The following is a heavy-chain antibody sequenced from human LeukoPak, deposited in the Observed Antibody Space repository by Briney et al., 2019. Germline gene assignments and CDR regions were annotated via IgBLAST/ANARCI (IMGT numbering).Heavy chain of an antibody. CDR1: GYTFTGYY. Sequence: ASVKVSCKASGYTFTGYYMHWVRQAPGQGLEWMGWINPNSGGTNYAQKFQGRVTMTRDTSISTAYMELSSLRSEDTAVYYCARGYYGSGSYEYFQHWGQGTLVTVSS. CDR3: ARGYYGSGSYEYFQH. D-gene: IGHD3-10*01. CDR2: INPNSGGT. J-gene: IGHJ1*01. V-gene: IGHV1-2*02.